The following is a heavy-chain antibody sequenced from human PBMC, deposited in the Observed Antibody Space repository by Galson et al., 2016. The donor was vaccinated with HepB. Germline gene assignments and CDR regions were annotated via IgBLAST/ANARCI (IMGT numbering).Heavy chain of an antibody. V-gene: IGHV7-4-1*02. CDR2: INTDTGSP. CDR1: GYSFTTYP. Sequence: SVKVSCKASGYSFTTYPINWVRQAPGQGLEWMGWINTDTGSPAYAQGFTGRYVFSLDSSVSTAYLQIINLKTEDTAVYFYASGSGSSLAFWGQGSLVTVSS. CDR3: ASGSGSSLAF. J-gene: IGHJ4*02. D-gene: IGHD3-10*01.